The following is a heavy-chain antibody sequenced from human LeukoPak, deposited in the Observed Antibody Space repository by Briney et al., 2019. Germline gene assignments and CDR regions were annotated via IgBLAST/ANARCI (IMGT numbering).Heavy chain of an antibody. CDR1: GFTFSNYE. Sequence: GGSLRLSCAASGFTFSNYEMNWVRQSPGKGLEWVSYISSRGTFTYYADSVKGRFTISRDNAKNSLFLQMNSLRAEDAAVYYCARGGHNYYDSSGYQYYFDYWGQGTLVTVSS. D-gene: IGHD3-22*01. CDR3: ARGGHNYYDSSGYQYYFDY. J-gene: IGHJ4*02. CDR2: ISSRGTFT. V-gene: IGHV3-48*03.